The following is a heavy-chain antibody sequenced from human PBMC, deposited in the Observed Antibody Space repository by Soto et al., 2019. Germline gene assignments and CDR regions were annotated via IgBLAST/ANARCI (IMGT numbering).Heavy chain of an antibody. D-gene: IGHD3-3*01. V-gene: IGHV4-34*01. J-gene: IGHJ4*02. Sequence: SETLSLTCALYAASSDIYSSSWIRQSPGKWLEWIGEIHHSGSTKYNPSLKSRVSLSVDTSTKQFSLKMTSMTAADRGVYYCARGVDSWSGYLFWGQGTPVTVSS. CDR1: AASSDIYS. CDR3: ARGVDSWSGYLF. CDR2: IHHSGST.